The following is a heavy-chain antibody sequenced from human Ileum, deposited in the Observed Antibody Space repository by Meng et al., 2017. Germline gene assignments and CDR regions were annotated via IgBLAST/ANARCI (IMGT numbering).Heavy chain of an antibody. J-gene: IGHJ5*02. CDR1: GGSISSTTSVYS. CDR2: IYSTGTT. CDR3: ARQPTGYPNWFNP. D-gene: IGHD3-9*01. Sequence: QGFGRGLVKPLETLPLTCCVSGGSISSTTSVYSWGWIRQPPGKGLEWIGSIYSTGTTYYNPSLESRVTISRDTSKNQFSLKLTSVTAADTAVYYCARQPTGYPNWFNPWGQGTLVTVSS. V-gene: IGHV4-39*07.